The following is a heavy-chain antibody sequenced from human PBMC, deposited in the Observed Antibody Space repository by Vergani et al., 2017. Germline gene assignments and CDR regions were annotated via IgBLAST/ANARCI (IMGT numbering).Heavy chain of an antibody. CDR2: IYYSGLT. V-gene: IGHV4-39*01. CDR3: ASKRGACRAAYCHSYDF. J-gene: IGHJ4*02. D-gene: IGHD2-15*01. Sequence: QLQLQQSGPGLVKPSETLFLTCTVSADSISSGSYYWGWIRQPPGKSLEWIGTIYYSGLTYYNPSLKSRVAISVDTSKNQFSLKVTSVTAADTAVYYCASKRGACRAAYCHSYDFWGPGTLVGVSS. CDR1: ADSISSGSYY.